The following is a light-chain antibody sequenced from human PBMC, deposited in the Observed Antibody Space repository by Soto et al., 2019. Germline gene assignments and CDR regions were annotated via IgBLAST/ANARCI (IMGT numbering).Light chain of an antibody. CDR3: STYTSSSTYV. CDR1: SSDVGGYNY. CDR2: EVS. V-gene: IGLV2-14*01. Sequence: QSVLTQPASVSGSPGQSITISCTGTSSDVGGYNYVSWYQQHPGKAPKLMIYEVSNRPSGVSKRFSGSKSGNTASLTISGLQAEDEADDSSSTYTSSSTYVFGTGTKLTVL. J-gene: IGLJ1*01.